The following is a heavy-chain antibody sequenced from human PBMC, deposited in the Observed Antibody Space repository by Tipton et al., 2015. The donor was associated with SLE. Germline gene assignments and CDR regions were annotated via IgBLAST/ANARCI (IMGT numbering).Heavy chain of an antibody. CDR1: GGSISNYY. Sequence: TLSLTCTVSGGSISNYYWSWIRQAPGKGLEWTGTIHHSGITYYNPSLKSRVTISVDTSKNQFSLKLRSVTAADTAVHYCARVPAVYYYYMDVWGKGTTVTVSS. V-gene: IGHV4-59*08. CDR2: IHHSGIT. CDR3: ARVPAVYYYYMDV. D-gene: IGHD2-2*01. J-gene: IGHJ6*03.